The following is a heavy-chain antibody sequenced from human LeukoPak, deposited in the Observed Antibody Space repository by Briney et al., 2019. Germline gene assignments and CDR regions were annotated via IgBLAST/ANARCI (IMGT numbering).Heavy chain of an antibody. V-gene: IGHV3-23*01. CDR3: AKEELEMATITGSDN. D-gene: IGHD5-24*01. CDR2: ISGSGGST. CDR1: GFTFSSYA. J-gene: IGHJ4*02. Sequence: GGFLRLSCAASGFTFSSYAMSWVRQAPGKGLEWVSAISGSGGSTYYADSVKGRFTISRDNSKNTLYLQMNNLRAEDTAVYYCAKEELEMATITGSDNWGQGTLVTVSS.